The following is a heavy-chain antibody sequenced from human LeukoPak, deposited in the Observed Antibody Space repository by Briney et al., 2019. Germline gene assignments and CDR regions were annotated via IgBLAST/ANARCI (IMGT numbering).Heavy chain of an antibody. D-gene: IGHD3-10*01. Sequence: ASVKASCKASGYTFTGYYMHWVRQAPGQGLEWMGWINPNSGGTNYAQKFQGRVTMTRDTSISTAYMELSRLRSDDTAVYYCATERYGSGTSYYFDYWGQGTLVTVSS. CDR1: GYTFTGYY. CDR3: ATERYGSGTSYYFDY. V-gene: IGHV1-2*02. J-gene: IGHJ4*02. CDR2: INPNSGGT.